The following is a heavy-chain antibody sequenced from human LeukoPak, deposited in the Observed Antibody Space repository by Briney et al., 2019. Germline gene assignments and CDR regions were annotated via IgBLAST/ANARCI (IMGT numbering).Heavy chain of an antibody. D-gene: IGHD6-19*01. CDR2: IYYSGST. CDR3: ARHVSVAVTNFFDY. V-gene: IGHV4-39*07. J-gene: IGHJ4*02. CDR1: GGSISISSYY. Sequence: SETLSLTCTVSGGSISISSYYWGWIRQPPGKGLEWIGSIYYSGSTYYNPSLKSRVTISVDTSKNQFSLKLSSVTAADTAVYYCARHVSVAVTNFFDYWGQGTLVTVSS.